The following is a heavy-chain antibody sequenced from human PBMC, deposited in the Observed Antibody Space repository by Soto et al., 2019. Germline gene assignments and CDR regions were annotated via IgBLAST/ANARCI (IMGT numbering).Heavy chain of an antibody. J-gene: IGHJ4*02. D-gene: IGHD6-6*01. Sequence: EVQLVESGGGLVKPGGSLRLSCAASGFTFSSYSMNWVRQAPGKGLEWVSSISSSSSYIYYADSVKGRFTISRDNAKNSLYLQMNSLRAEDTAVYYCARVGGQLLPGFDYWGQGTLVTVSS. CDR2: ISSSSSYI. CDR1: GFTFSSYS. V-gene: IGHV3-21*01. CDR3: ARVGGQLLPGFDY.